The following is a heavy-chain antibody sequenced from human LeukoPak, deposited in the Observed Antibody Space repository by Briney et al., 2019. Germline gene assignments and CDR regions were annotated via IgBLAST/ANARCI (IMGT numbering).Heavy chain of an antibody. Sequence: GVSLRLSCAPSRYTFSRYSMNWVRHAPGKGLEGVASISSRSTFISSADSVKGQFTTPRDTAKNSLFLQMNSQRAEDTAIYYCVRDYFDSSDYPQTYYYYYMDVWGKGTTVTVSS. D-gene: IGHD3-22*01. J-gene: IGHJ6*03. CDR2: ISSRSTFI. CDR3: VRDYFDSSDYPQTYYYYYMDV. CDR1: RYTFSRYS. V-gene: IGHV3-21*01.